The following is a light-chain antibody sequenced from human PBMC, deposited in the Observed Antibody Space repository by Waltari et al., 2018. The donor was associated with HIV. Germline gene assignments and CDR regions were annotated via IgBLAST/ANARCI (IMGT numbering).Light chain of an antibody. CDR3: SSYTSSSTLVV. CDR2: EVS. J-gene: IGLJ2*01. Sequence: QSALTQPASVSGSPGQSITISCTGTTSDVGAYNFFPWYQQYPGKAPKLLISEVSNRPSGVSNRFSGSKSANTASLSISGLQAEDEADYYCSSYTSSSTLVVFGGGTKLTVL. V-gene: IGLV2-14*01. CDR1: TSDVGAYNF.